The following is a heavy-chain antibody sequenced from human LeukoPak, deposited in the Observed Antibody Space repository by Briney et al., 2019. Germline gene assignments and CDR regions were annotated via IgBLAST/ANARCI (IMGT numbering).Heavy chain of an antibody. D-gene: IGHD3-10*01. CDR2: IRSTANGYAT. CDR3: TGNYYGSGSYADFDY. J-gene: IGHJ4*02. Sequence: GGSLRLSCAASGFTFSGSALHWVRQASGKGLEWVGRIRSTANGYATAYAASVKGRFTISRDDTKNTAYLQMDSLKTEDTAVYYCTGNYYGSGSYADFDYWGQGTLVTVSS. V-gene: IGHV3-73*01. CDR1: GFTFSGSA.